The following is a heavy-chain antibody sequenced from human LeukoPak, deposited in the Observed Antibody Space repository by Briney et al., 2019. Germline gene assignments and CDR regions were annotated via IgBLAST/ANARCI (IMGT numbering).Heavy chain of an antibody. CDR2: INHSGSP. D-gene: IGHD3-10*01. CDR1: GGSFSGYY. V-gene: IGHV4-34*01. Sequence: SETLSLTCAVYGGSFSGYYWSWIRQPPGKGLEWIGEINHSGSPNYNPSLKSRVTISVDTSKNQFSLKLSSVTAADTAVYYCGRSGSYSSGWFDPWGQGTLVTVSS. J-gene: IGHJ5*02. CDR3: GRSGSYSSGWFDP.